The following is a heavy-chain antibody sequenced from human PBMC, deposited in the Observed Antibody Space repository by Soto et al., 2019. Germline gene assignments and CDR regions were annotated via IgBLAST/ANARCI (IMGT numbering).Heavy chain of an antibody. V-gene: IGHV5-51*01. CDR3: ARQGPCYSGSAYYYVMDV. Sequence: GESLKLSCKASGFSLNTYWIAWVRQMPGKGLEWMGAIFPGDSDTRYSPSFQGQVTISADRSLSIAYIQWGSLRASDSATYYCARQGPCYSGSAYYYVMDVWGPGSTGTVAS. D-gene: IGHD2-15*01. J-gene: IGHJ6*02. CDR1: GFSLNTYW. CDR2: IFPGDSDT.